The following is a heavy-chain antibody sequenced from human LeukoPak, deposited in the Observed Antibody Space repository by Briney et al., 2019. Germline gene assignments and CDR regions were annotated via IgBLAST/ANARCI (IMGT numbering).Heavy chain of an antibody. V-gene: IGHV3-23*01. CDR1: EFTFSDYA. CDR2: ITGSGGST. J-gene: IGHJ4*02. Sequence: GGSLRLSCVASEFTFSDYAMSWVRQAPGKGLEWVSAITGSGGSTYYADSVKGRFTISRDNSKNTLYLQMNSLRAEDTAVYYCASLTVATRLPFDYWGQGTLVTVSS. D-gene: IGHD5-12*01. CDR3: ASLTVATRLPFDY.